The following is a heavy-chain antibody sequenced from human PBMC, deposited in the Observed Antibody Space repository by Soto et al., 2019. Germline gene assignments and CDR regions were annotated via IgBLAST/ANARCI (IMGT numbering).Heavy chain of an antibody. D-gene: IGHD6-13*01. CDR2: ISGSGDKT. Sequence: GWSLRLSCAASGFSFINFAMSWVRQAPGTGLEWVSSISGSGDKTYYLDSVKGRFTISRDNSKNTLYLHMNSLGAEDTAVYFCAKDYASTWYWYFDPWGQGTLVTVSS. CDR3: AKDYASTWYWYFDP. J-gene: IGHJ5*02. V-gene: IGHV3-23*01. CDR1: GFSFINFA.